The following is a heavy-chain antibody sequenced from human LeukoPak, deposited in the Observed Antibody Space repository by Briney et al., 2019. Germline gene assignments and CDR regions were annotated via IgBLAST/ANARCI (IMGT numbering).Heavy chain of an antibody. V-gene: IGHV1-2*02. CDR1: GYTFTSYY. D-gene: IGHD6-25*01. Sequence: ASVKVSCKASGYTFTSYYIHWVRQAPGQGLEWMGWINPNSGGTNYAQKFQGRVTMTRDTSISTVYMHLNTLRSDDTAVYYCARSTSAGPDYWGQGTLVTVSS. J-gene: IGHJ4*02. CDR3: ARSTSAGPDY. CDR2: INPNSGGT.